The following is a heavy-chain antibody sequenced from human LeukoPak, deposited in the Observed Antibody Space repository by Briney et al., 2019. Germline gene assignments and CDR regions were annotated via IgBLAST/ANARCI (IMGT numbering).Heavy chain of an antibody. J-gene: IGHJ4*02. CDR1: GYTFTGYY. V-gene: IGHV1-24*01. Sequence: GASVKVSCKASGYTFTGYYMHWVRQAPGKGLEWMGGFDPEDGETIYAQKFQGRVTMTEDTSTDTAYMELSSLGSEDTAVYYCATGGRYSPIDYWGQGTLVTVSS. CDR2: FDPEDGET. CDR3: ATGGRYSPIDY. D-gene: IGHD2-15*01.